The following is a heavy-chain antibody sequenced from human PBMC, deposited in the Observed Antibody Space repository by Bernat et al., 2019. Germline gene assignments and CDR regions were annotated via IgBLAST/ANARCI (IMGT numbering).Heavy chain of an antibody. CDR1: GGSISSSSYY. J-gene: IGHJ4*02. D-gene: IGHD1-26*01. CDR2: IYYSGST. Sequence: QLQLQVSGLGLVKPSETLSLTCTVAGGSISSSSYYWGWIRQPPGKGLEWIGSIYYSGSTYYNPSLKSRVTISVYTSKNQFTMKLGSVTAADTAVYYCASTVRASRQAFGYWGQGTLVTVSS. CDR3: ASTVRASRQAFGY. V-gene: IGHV4-39*01.